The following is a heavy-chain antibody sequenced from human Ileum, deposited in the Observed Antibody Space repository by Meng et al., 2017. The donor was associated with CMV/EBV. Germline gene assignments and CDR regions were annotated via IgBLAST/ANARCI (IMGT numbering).Heavy chain of an antibody. CDR2: ITWDGSGI. CDR3: AKDIIRRGGGWTNPFDY. D-gene: IGHD6-19*01. Sequence: GGSLRLSCAASGFTFSSYAMTWVRQAPGKGLEWVSLITWDGSGIYHADSVKGRFTVSRDNSKNSLYLQMNSLRNEDTALYYCAKDIIRRGGGWTNPFDYWGPGTLVTVSS. J-gene: IGHJ4*02. CDR1: GFTFSSYA. V-gene: IGHV3-43*02.